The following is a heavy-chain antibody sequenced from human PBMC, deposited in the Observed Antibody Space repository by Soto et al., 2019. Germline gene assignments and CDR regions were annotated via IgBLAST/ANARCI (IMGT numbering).Heavy chain of an antibody. CDR1: GDTFSSYA. V-gene: IGHV1-69*01. CDR3: ARDGSGYRSRASPMDV. CDR2: IIPIFGTA. Sequence: QVQLVQSGAEVKKPGSSVKVSCKASGDTFSSYAISWVRQAPGQGLEWMGGIIPIFGTANYAQKFQGRVTITADESTSTADRECSSLRSEDTAVHYCARDGSGYRSRASPMDVWGQGTTVPGSS. D-gene: IGHD3-22*01. J-gene: IGHJ6*02.